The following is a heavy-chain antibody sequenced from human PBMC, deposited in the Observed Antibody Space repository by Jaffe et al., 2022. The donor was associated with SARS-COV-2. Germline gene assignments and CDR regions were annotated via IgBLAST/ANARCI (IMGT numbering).Heavy chain of an antibody. J-gene: IGHJ4*02. CDR3: TKDEGGWGGSNEY. Sequence: EVQLVESGGGLVQPGSSLRLSCAASGFTFEKYAMHWVRQAPGKGLEWVSSISWNSDTKGYAGSVKGRFTISRDNAKNSLYLQMNNVRAEDTALYYCTKDEGGWGGSNEYWGQGTQVTVSS. V-gene: IGHV3-9*01. CDR1: GFTFEKYA. CDR2: ISWNSDTK. D-gene: IGHD1-26*01.